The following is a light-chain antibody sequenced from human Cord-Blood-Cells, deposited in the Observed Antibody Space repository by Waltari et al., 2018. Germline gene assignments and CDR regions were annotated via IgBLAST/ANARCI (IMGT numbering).Light chain of an antibody. J-gene: IGKJ3*01. Sequence: DIQMTQSPSSLSASVRDRVTITCQASQDIRNYFNWYQQKPGKAPKLLIYDAANLETGVPSRFSGSGSGTDFTFTISSLQPEDIATYYCQQYDNLRVFTFGPGTKVDIK. V-gene: IGKV1-33*01. CDR1: QDIRNY. CDR3: QQYDNLRVFT. CDR2: DAA.